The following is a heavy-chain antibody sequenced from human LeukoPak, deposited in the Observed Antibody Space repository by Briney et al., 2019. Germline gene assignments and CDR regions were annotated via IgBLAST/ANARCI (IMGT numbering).Heavy chain of an antibody. J-gene: IGHJ4*02. CDR3: ARDTKDY. CDR1: GFTFDSYE. D-gene: IGHD2-2*01. CDR2: ITTTGDRI. V-gene: IGHV3-48*03. Sequence: GGSLRLSCAASGFTFDSYEMNWVRQAPGKGLEWISYITTTGDRIQYADSVKGRFTISRDNAKNSLYLEMNSLRAEDTGVYFCARDTKDYWGQGTLVVVSS.